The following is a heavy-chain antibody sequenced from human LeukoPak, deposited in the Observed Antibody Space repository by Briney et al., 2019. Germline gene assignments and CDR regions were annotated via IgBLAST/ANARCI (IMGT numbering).Heavy chain of an antibody. D-gene: IGHD3-16*01. V-gene: IGHV3-23*01. CDR2: INDNGDGT. CDR1: GFTFSSYT. J-gene: IGHJ6*03. CDR3: AKGLRTGVGPYMGYHYYMDV. Sequence: GGSLRLSCAASGFTFSSYTMSWVRQAPGKGLKWVSTINDNGDGTYYADSVKGRFTISRDNSYNTVSLQMNSLRDEDTGVYYCAKGLRTGVGPYMGYHYYMDVWGKGATVTVSS.